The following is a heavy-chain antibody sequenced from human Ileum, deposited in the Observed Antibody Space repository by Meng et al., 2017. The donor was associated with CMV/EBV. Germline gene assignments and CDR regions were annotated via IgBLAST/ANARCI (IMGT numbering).Heavy chain of an antibody. V-gene: IGHV3-23*01. CDR1: GFTFSSYD. D-gene: IGHD6-6*01. J-gene: IGHJ4*02. CDR2: ITGSGGRT. CDR3: DASDY. Sequence: GGSLRLSCVASGFTFSSYDMSWARQAPGKGLEWVSTITGSGGRTHYADSVKGRFTISRDNSKNTLYLQMNSLRAEDTAIYYCDASDYWGQGTQVTVSS.